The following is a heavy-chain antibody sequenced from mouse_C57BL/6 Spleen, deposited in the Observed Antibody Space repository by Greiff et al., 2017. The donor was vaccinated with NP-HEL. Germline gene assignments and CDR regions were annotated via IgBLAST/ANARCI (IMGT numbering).Heavy chain of an antibody. CDR3: ARRAGYAMDY. J-gene: IGHJ4*01. Sequence: EVKLQESGGGLVKPGGSLKLSCAASGFTFSSYAMSWVRQTPEKRLEWVATISDGGSYTYYPDNVKGRFTISRDNAKNNLYLQMSHLKSEDTAMYYCARRAGYAMDYWGQGTSVTVSS. CDR1: GFTFSSYA. CDR2: ISDGGSYT. V-gene: IGHV5-4*03.